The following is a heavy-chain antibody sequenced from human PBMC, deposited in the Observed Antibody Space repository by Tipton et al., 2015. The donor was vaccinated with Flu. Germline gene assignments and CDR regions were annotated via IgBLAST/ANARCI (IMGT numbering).Heavy chain of an antibody. D-gene: IGHD3-16*01. CDR2: IYPSDSET. CDR1: GYNFRTYW. V-gene: IGHV5-51*01. J-gene: IGHJ5*02. CDR3: VSLTPPHDLDNWGA. Sequence: LVQSGAEVKKPGESLKISCKTSGYNFRTYWIGWVRQMPGKGLEWMGIIYPSDSETKYSPSFQGRVTISADKSLTTTFLQWSSLKASDTAMYYCVSLTPPHDLDNWGAWGQGTLVTVSS.